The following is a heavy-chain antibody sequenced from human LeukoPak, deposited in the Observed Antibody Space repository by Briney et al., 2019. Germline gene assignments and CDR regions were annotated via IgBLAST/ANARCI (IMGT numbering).Heavy chain of an antibody. CDR2: IWYDGSNK. J-gene: IGHJ4*02. Sequence: GGSLRLSCAASGFTFSSYGMHWVRQAPGKGLEWVAVIWYDGSNKFYADSVKGRFTISRDNSKNTLYLQMNSLRAEDTAVYYCARGYSSSWLYFDNWGQGTLVTVSS. V-gene: IGHV3-33*01. D-gene: IGHD6-13*01. CDR1: GFTFSSYG. CDR3: ARGYSSSWLYFDN.